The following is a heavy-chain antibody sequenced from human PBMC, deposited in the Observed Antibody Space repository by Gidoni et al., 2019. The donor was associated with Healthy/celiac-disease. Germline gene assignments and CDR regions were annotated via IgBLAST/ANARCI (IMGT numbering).Heavy chain of an antibody. CDR2: IYYSGST. CDR3: ARVKTVVTAIGWFDP. CDR1: GGPISSGGYY. D-gene: IGHD2-21*02. Sequence: QVQLQESGPGLVKPSQTLSLTCTVSGGPISSGGYYWSWIRQHPGKGLEWIGYIYYSGSTYYNPSLKSRVTISVDTSKNQFSLKLSSVTAADTAVYYCARVKTVVTAIGWFDPWGQGTLVTVSS. J-gene: IGHJ5*02. V-gene: IGHV4-31*03.